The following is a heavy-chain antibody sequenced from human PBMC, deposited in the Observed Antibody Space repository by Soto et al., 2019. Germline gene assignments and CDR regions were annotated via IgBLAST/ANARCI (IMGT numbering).Heavy chain of an antibody. D-gene: IGHD2-21*02. V-gene: IGHV4-39*07. CDR2: IYYSGTT. CDR3: ARTYCGGDCSVYNWFDP. CDR1: GDSITSNSYF. Sequence: SETLSLTCTVSGDSITSNSYFWAWIRQPPGKGLEWIGSIYYSGTTYYNPSLKSRVTLSVDTSKNQFSLRLTSVTPADTAVYYCARTYCGGDCSVYNWFDPWGQGTLVTVSS. J-gene: IGHJ5*02.